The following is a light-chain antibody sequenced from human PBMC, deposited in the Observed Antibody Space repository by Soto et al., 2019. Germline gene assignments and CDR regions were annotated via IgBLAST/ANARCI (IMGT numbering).Light chain of an antibody. V-gene: IGKV3-15*01. CDR2: GAS. CDR1: QSVSSN. Sequence: EIVMTQSPATLSVSPGERATLSCRASQSVSSNLAWYQQKPGQAPRLLIYGASTRATGIPARFSGSGSGTEFTLTISSLQSEDFAVYYCQHFGGSPPKYTFGQGTKLEI. J-gene: IGKJ2*01. CDR3: QHFGGSPPKYT.